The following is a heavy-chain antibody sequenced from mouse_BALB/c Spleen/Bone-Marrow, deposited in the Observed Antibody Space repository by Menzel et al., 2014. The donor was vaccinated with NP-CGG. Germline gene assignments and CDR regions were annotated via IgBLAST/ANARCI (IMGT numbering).Heavy chain of an antibody. CDR1: GYAFSTYW. CDR3: ARGARSAMDY. Sequence: EQRVESGAELVRPESSVKISCKASGYAFSTYWMIWVKQRPGQGLEWIGQIYPGDGDTNYNGKFKGKATLTADKSSSTAYMQLSSLTSEDSAVYFCARGARSAMDYWGQGTSVTVSS. V-gene: IGHV1-80*01. J-gene: IGHJ4*01. CDR2: IYPGDGDT.